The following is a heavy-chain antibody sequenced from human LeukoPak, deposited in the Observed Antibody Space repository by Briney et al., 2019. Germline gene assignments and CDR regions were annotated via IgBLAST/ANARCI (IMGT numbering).Heavy chain of an antibody. Sequence: ASVKVSCKASGYTFTGYYMHWVRQAPGQGLEWMGIINPSGGSTSYAQKFQGRVTMTRDTSTSTVYMELSSLRSEDTAVYYCARDPGIAAAEDYWGQGTLVTVSS. CDR3: ARDPGIAAAEDY. J-gene: IGHJ4*02. D-gene: IGHD6-13*01. V-gene: IGHV1-46*01. CDR1: GYTFTGYY. CDR2: INPSGGST.